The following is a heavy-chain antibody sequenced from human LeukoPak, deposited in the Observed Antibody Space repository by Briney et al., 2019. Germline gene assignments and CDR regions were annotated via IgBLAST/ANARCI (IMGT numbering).Heavy chain of an antibody. CDR2: IYSGGST. V-gene: IGHV3-53*05. CDR3: AKAIVGATTIDY. D-gene: IGHD1-26*01. J-gene: IGHJ4*02. CDR1: GFTVSSNY. Sequence: GRSLRLSCAASGFTVSSNYMSWVRQAPGKGLEWVSVIYSGGSTYYADSVKGRFTISRDNSKNTLYLQMNSLRAEDTAVYYCAKAIVGATTIDYWGQGTLVTVSS.